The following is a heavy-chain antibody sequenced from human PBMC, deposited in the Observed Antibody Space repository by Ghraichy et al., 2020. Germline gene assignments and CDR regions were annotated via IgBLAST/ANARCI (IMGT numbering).Heavy chain of an antibody. CDR1: GFTFSGYS. V-gene: IGHV3-48*02. CDR3: ARASAVVRFYYYAGMDV. D-gene: IGHD4-23*01. J-gene: IGHJ6*02. CDR2: ISSSSRNI. Sequence: GGSLRLSCVGSGFTFSGYSMNWVRQSPGKGLEWVSHISSSSRNIFYADSVKGRFTISRDNAKNSLSLQMNSLRDEDTAVYYCARASAVVRFYYYAGMDVWGQGTTVTVFS.